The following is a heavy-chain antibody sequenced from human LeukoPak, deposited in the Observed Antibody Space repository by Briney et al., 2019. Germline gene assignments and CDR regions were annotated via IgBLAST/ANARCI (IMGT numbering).Heavy chain of an antibody. J-gene: IGHJ4*02. CDR3: AKGRAVEDEKTFDY. Sequence: PGGSLRHSCVASGFNISNYVMSWVRQAPGKGLEWVSIIRRSGGDTHYVDSVKGRFTISRDNSKNTLFLQGNSLRAEDTAVYYCAKGRAVEDEKTFDYWGQGTLVTVSS. CDR2: IRRSGGDT. D-gene: IGHD2-2*01. CDR1: GFNISNYV. V-gene: IGHV3-23*01.